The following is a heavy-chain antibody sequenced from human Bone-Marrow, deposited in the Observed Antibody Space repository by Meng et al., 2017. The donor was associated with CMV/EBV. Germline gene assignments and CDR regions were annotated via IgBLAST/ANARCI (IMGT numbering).Heavy chain of an antibody. Sequence: GGSLRLSCAASGFTFSVFSFNWVRQAPGKGLEWVSHTGNGVSSIGYAASVKGRFSISRDNAENSVFLQMNSLRAEDTAVYYCARDRDWGFNYWGQGLVVPVSS. CDR3: ARDRDWGFNY. J-gene: IGHJ4*02. CDR2: TGNGVSSI. CDR1: GFTFSVFS. D-gene: IGHD3-16*01. V-gene: IGHV3-48*04.